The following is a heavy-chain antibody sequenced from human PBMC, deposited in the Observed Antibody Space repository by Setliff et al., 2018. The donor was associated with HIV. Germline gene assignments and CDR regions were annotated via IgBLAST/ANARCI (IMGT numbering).Heavy chain of an antibody. CDR3: ARRKAGWGELFGNWFDP. V-gene: IGHV4-39*01. CDR2: IHYSGST. Sequence: SETLSLTCTVFGGSISGTNYVWGWIRQTPRKGLELIGTIHYSGSTYHNPSLEGRLTISVDTSKNQFSLKLSSVTAADTAVYYCARRKAGWGELFGNWFDPWGQGTLVTVSS. CDR1: GGSISGTNYV. J-gene: IGHJ5*02. D-gene: IGHD3-10*01.